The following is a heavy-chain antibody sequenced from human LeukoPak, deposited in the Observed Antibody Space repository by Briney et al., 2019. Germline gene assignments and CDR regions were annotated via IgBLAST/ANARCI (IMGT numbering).Heavy chain of an antibody. Sequence: GGSLTLSCAASGFPSSSYSMNWVRQAPGKGLELVSSISSSSSYIYYADSVKGRFTISRDNAKNSLYLQMNSLSAEDTAVYYCARDGHSSGWYVDYWGQGTLVTDSS. D-gene: IGHD6-19*01. V-gene: IGHV3-21*01. CDR1: GFPSSSYS. CDR3: ARDGHSSGWYVDY. J-gene: IGHJ4*02. CDR2: ISSSSSYI.